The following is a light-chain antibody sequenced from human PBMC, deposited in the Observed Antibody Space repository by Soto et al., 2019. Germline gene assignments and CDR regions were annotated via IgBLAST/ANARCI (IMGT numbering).Light chain of an antibody. CDR1: QSINSE. CDR3: QRGHNWPLT. Sequence: EIVMTQSPATLSLSPGERAALSCRASQSINSELAWYQQKPGQPPRLLIYGASTRATGVPARFTGSESGSEFTRTISGLQSEDFAVYYCQRGHNWPLTFGQGPRLEI. J-gene: IGKJ2*01. V-gene: IGKV3-15*01. CDR2: GAS.